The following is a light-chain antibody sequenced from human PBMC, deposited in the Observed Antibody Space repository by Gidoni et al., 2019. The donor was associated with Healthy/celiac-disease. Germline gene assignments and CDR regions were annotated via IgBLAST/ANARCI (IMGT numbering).Light chain of an antibody. CDR1: QSVSSY. V-gene: IGKV3-11*01. Sequence: EIDLTQSPATLSSSPGDRATLSCRASQSVSSYLAWYQQKPGQAPRLLIYAASNRATGIPARFSGSGSGTDFTLTISSLEPEDFAVYYCQQRSNWPLTFGGGTKVEIK. CDR3: QQRSNWPLT. J-gene: IGKJ4*01. CDR2: AAS.